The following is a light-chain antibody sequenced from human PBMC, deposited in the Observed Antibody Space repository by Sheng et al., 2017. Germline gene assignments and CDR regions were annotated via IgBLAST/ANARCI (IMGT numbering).Light chain of an antibody. V-gene: IGKV1D-16*01. CDR2: AAS. CDR3: QQYVSSPRT. Sequence: DIQMTQSPSSLSASVGDRVTITCRASQSIYRWLAWYQQKPEKAPKSLIYAASNLQSGVPSRFSGSGSGTDFTLTISSLQAEDVAVYYCQQYVSSPRTFGQGTKVEIK. CDR1: QSIYRW. J-gene: IGKJ1*01.